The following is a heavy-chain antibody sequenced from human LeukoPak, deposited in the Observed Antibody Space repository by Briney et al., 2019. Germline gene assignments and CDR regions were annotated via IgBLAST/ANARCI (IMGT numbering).Heavy chain of an antibody. V-gene: IGHV5-51*01. D-gene: IGHD3-22*01. CDR1: GYSFTSYW. J-gene: IGHJ4*02. CDR2: IYPGDSDT. Sequence: GESLKISCKGSGYSFTSYWIGWVRQMPGKGLEWMGIIYPGDSDTRYSPSFQGQVTISADKSISTAYLQWSSLKASDTAMYYCARGRSVQYYDSSGYLDHWGQGTLVTVSS. CDR3: ARGRSVQYYDSSGYLDH.